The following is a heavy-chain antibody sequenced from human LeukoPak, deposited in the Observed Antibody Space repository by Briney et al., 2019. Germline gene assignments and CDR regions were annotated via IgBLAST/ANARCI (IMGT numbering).Heavy chain of an antibody. CDR2: IGGSGGST. CDR1: GFTFSNYA. J-gene: IGHJ4*02. V-gene: IGHV3-23*01. CDR3: AKTPTYFYGSGSSPLFDY. D-gene: IGHD3-10*01. Sequence: PGGSLRLSCAVSGFTFSNYAMSWVRQAPGKGLEWVSVIGGSGGSTYYADFVKGRFTISRDNSKTTLYLQMNSLRAEDTAVYFCAKTPTYFYGSGSSPLFDYWGQGTLVTVSS.